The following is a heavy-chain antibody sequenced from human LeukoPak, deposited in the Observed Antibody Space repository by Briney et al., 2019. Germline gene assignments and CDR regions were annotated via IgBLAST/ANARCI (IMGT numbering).Heavy chain of an antibody. D-gene: IGHD1-26*01. J-gene: IGHJ4*02. Sequence: PGGSLRLSCAASGFTFSSYWMSWVRQAPGNGLEWVANVKQDGSEMYYVDSVKGRFTISRDNAKNSLYLQMNSLRAEDTAVYYCARDKIVGATYFDYWGQGAPVTVSS. CDR2: VKQDGSEM. CDR1: GFTFSSYW. CDR3: ARDKIVGATYFDY. V-gene: IGHV3-7*01.